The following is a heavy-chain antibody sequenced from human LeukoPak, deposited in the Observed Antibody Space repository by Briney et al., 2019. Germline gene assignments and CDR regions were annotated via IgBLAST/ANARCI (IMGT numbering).Heavy chain of an antibody. D-gene: IGHD6-19*01. J-gene: IGHJ4*02. CDR2: IIPIFGTA. Sequence: SVKVSCKASGGTVSSYAISWVRQAPGQGLEWMGGIIPIFGTANYAQKFQGRVTITADKSTSTAYMELSSLRSEDTAVYYCARAIPSGSSGSGACDYWGQGTLVTVSS. CDR3: ARAIPSGSSGSGACDY. CDR1: GGTVSSYA. V-gene: IGHV1-69*06.